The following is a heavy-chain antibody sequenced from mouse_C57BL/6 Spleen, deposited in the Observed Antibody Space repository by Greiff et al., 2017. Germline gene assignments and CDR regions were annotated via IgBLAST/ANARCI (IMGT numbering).Heavy chain of an antibody. CDR2: IHPNSGST. D-gene: IGHD1-1*01. Sequence: VQLQQPGAELVKPGASVKLSCKASGYTFTSYWMHWVKQRPGQGLEWIGMIHPNSGSTNYNEKFKSKATLTVDKSSSTAYMQLSSLTSEDSAVYYCARCCTVVGFDYWGQGTTLTVSS. CDR1: GYTFTSYW. V-gene: IGHV1-64*01. J-gene: IGHJ2*01. CDR3: ARCCTVVGFDY.